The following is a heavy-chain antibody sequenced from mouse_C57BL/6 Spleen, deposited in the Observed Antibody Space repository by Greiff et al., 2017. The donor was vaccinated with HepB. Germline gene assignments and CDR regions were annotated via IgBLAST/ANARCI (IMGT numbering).Heavy chain of an antibody. Sequence: VHVKQSGPELVKPGASVKISCKASGYSFTGYYMNWVKQSPEKSLEWIGEINPSTGGTTYNQKFKAKATLTVDKSSSTAYMQLKSLTSEDSAVYYCARSELRLGYYFDYWGQGTTLTVSS. V-gene: IGHV1-42*01. CDR2: INPSTGGT. CDR1: GYSFTGYY. CDR3: ARSELRLGYYFDY. D-gene: IGHD3-2*02. J-gene: IGHJ2*01.